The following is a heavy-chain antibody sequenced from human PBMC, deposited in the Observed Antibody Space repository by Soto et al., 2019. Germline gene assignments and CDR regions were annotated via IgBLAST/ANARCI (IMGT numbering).Heavy chain of an antibody. Sequence: GGSLRLSCAASGFTFSSYAMSWVRQAPGKGLEWVSAIICSGGSTYYADSVKGRFTISRDNSKNTLYLQMDSLRAEDTAVYYCARDGSRNYGMDVWGQGTTVTVSS. CDR2: IICSGGST. J-gene: IGHJ6*02. D-gene: IGHD3-10*01. V-gene: IGHV3-23*01. CDR1: GFTFSSYA. CDR3: ARDGSRNYGMDV.